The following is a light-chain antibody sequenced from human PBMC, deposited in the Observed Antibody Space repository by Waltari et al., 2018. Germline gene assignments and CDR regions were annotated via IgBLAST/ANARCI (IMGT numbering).Light chain of an antibody. CDR2: ANN. V-gene: IGLV1-44*01. CDR1: SSNIGINT. Sequence: QSVLTQPPSVSGTPGQRVTTSCSGRSSNIGINTVSWFLQFPGTAPKLLIYANNWRPSGVPDRFSGTKSGTSASLAISGLQSEDDATYYCAAWDDSLNGWVFGGGTKLTVL. CDR3: AAWDDSLNGWV. J-gene: IGLJ2*01.